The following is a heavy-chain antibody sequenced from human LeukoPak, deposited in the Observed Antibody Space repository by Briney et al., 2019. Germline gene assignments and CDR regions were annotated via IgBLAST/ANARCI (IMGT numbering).Heavy chain of an antibody. Sequence: WASVKVSCKASGYTFTGYYMHWVRQAPGQGLEWMGWINPNSGGTNYAQKFQGRVTMTRDTSISTAYVELSRLRSEDTAVYYCARAVGYSYGKSSRFFDYWGQGTLVTVSS. CDR1: GYTFTGYY. J-gene: IGHJ4*02. CDR2: INPNSGGT. V-gene: IGHV1-2*02. D-gene: IGHD5-18*01. CDR3: ARAVGYSYGKSSRFFDY.